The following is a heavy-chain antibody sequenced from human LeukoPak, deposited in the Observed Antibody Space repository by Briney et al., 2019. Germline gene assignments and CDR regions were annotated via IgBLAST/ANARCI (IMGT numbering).Heavy chain of an antibody. J-gene: IGHJ6*03. CDR1: GFTFSSYS. D-gene: IGHD5-18*01. Sequence: PGGSLRLSCAASGFTFSSYSMNWVRQAPGKGLEWVSSISSSSSYIYYADSVKGRFTISRDNAKNSLYLQMNSLRAEDTAVYYCARDQIGYSYGYFWPTNYYYMDVWGKGTTVTVSS. V-gene: IGHV3-21*01. CDR2: ISSSSSYI. CDR3: ARDQIGYSYGYFWPTNYYYMDV.